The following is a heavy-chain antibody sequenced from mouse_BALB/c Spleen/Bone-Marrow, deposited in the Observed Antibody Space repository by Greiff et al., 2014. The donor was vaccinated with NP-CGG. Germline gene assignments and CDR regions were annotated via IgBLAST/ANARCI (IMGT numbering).Heavy chain of an antibody. CDR3: AKTTMITTGGYYAMDY. CDR1: GYTLTSYW. CDR2: IYPGDGDT. Sequence: VQRVESGAELARPGASVKLSCKASGYTLTSYWMQWVKQRPGQGLEWIGAIYPGDGDTRYTQKFKGKATLTADKSSSTAYMQPGRLASEHSAVYYCAKTTMITTGGYYAMDYWGQGTSVTVSS. V-gene: IGHV1-87*01. D-gene: IGHD2-4*01. J-gene: IGHJ4*01.